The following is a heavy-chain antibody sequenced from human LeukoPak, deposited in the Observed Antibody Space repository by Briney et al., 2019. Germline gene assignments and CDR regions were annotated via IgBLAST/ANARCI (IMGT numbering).Heavy chain of an antibody. V-gene: IGHV4-34*01. CDR2: INHSGST. CDR3: ATSTVTYYYYGMDV. D-gene: IGHD4-17*01. CDR1: GGSFSGYY. Sequence: SETLSLTCAVYGGSFSGYYWSWIRQPPGKGLEWIGEINHSGSTNYNPSLKSRVTISIDTSKNQFSLKLSSVTAADTAVYYCATSTVTYYYYGMDVWGQGTTVTVSS. J-gene: IGHJ6*02.